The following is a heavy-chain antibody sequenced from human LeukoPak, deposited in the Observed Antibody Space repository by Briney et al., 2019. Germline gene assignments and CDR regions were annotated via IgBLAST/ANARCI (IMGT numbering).Heavy chain of an antibody. CDR1: GFTFTDYA. CDR3: AKGSYYDSSGSFYFDY. Sequence: GGSLRLSCAASGFTFTDYAMSWVRQAPEKGLEWVSTISHSGGGTYYAESVKGRFTISRDDSKNTLYVQVNSLGTEDTAAYYCAKGSYYDSSGSFYFDYWGQGTLVTVSS. CDR2: ISHSGGGT. J-gene: IGHJ4*02. V-gene: IGHV3-23*01. D-gene: IGHD3-22*01.